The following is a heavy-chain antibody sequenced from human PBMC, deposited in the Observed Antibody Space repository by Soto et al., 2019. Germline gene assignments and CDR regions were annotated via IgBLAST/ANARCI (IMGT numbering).Heavy chain of an antibody. CDR1: GYGFPSDW. Sequence: GESLKISCKGSGYGFPSDWISWVRQMPGKGLEWMGRIDPSDSKINYSPSFQGHVTLSVAKSIRTAYVQWSRLKTSDSAIYYCASAGVGMDVWGQGTTVTVPS. J-gene: IGHJ6*02. D-gene: IGHD3-10*01. CDR2: IDPSDSKI. V-gene: IGHV5-10-1*01. CDR3: ASAGVGMDV.